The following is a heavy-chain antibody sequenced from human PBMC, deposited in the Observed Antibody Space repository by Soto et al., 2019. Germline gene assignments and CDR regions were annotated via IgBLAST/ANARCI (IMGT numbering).Heavy chain of an antibody. V-gene: IGHV3-23*01. J-gene: IGHJ4*02. Sequence: SLRLSCAASGFTFSSYAMSWVRQAPGKGLEWVSAISGSGGSTYYADSVKGRFTISRDNSKNTLYLQMNSLRAEDTAVYYCAKGLVVAGHFDYWGQGTLVTVSS. D-gene: IGHD2-15*01. CDR2: ISGSGGST. CDR1: GFTFSSYA. CDR3: AKGLVVAGHFDY.